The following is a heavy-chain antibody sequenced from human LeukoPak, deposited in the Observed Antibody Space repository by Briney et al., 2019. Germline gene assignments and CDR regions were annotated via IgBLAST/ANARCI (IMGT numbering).Heavy chain of an antibody. V-gene: IGHV6-1*01. J-gene: IGHJ4*02. CDR1: GDSVSSNSAA. Sequence: SQTLSLICAISGDSVSSNSAAWNWIRQSPSRGLEWLGRTYYRSKWYNDYAVSVKSRITINPDTSKSQFSLQLNSVTPEDTAVYYCARGGIQLWLHYFDYWGQGTLVTVSS. CDR2: TYYRSKWYN. CDR3: ARGGIQLWLHYFDY. D-gene: IGHD5-18*01.